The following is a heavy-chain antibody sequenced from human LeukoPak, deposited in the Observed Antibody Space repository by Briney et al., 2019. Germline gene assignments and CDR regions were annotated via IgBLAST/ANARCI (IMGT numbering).Heavy chain of an antibody. D-gene: IGHD5-12*01. Sequence: ASVKVSCKASGYTFTMYAINWVRQAPGQGLEWMGWINTNTGNPTYAQGFTGRFVSSSDTSVSTAYLQINSLKAEDTAVYYCARDRGGYVAYWGQGTLVTVSS. CDR2: INTNTGNP. CDR3: ARDRGGYVAY. J-gene: IGHJ4*02. V-gene: IGHV7-4-1*02. CDR1: GYTFTMYA.